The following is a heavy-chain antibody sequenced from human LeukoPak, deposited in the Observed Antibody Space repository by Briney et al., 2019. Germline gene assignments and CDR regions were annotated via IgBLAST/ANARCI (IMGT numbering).Heavy chain of an antibody. V-gene: IGHV1-24*01. D-gene: IGHD3-10*01. Sequence: ASVKVSCKVSGYTLTELSMHWVRQAPGKGLEWMGGFDPEDGETIYAQKFQGRVTMTEDTSTDTAYMELSSLRSEDMAVYYCATKPYSITMVRGVPPGDYYGMDVWGQGTTVTVSS. CDR3: ATKPYSITMVRGVPPGDYYGMDV. J-gene: IGHJ6*02. CDR2: FDPEDGET. CDR1: GYTLTELS.